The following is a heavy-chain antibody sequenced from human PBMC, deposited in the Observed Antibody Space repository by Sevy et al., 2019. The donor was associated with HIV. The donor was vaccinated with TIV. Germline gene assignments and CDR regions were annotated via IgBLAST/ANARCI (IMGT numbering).Heavy chain of an antibody. CDR2: INSDGSST. Sequence: GGSLRLSCAASGFTFSSYWMHWVRQAPGKGLVWVSRINSDGSSTIYADSVKGRFTISRDNAKNTLYLQMNSLRAEDTAVYYCARDQVYYDFWSGYYTHYYYYGMDVWGQGTTVTVSS. D-gene: IGHD3-3*01. V-gene: IGHV3-74*01. CDR1: GFTFSSYW. CDR3: ARDQVYYDFWSGYYTHYYYYGMDV. J-gene: IGHJ6*02.